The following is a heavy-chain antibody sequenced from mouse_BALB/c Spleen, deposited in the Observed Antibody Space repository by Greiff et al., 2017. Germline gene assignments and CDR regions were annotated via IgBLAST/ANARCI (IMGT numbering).Heavy chain of an antibody. D-gene: IGHD2-1*01. V-gene: IGHV2-2*02. CDR1: GFSLTSYG. J-gene: IGHJ4*01. CDR3: ARDGNYDGYAMDY. CDR2: IWSGGST. Sequence: VQLKESGPGLVQPSQSLSITCTVSGFSLTSYGVHWVRQSPGKGLEWLGVIWSGGSTDYNAAFISRLSISKDNSKSQVFFKMNSLQANDTAIYYCARDGNYDGYAMDYWGQGTSVTVSS.